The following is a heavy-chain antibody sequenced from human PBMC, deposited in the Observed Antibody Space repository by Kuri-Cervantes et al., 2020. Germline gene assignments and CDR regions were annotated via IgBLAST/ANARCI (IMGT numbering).Heavy chain of an antibody. CDR3: ARDHSSSSGFDY. D-gene: IGHD6-6*01. V-gene: IGHV4-30-2*01. J-gene: IGHJ4*02. Sequence: SCAVSGGSISSGGYSWSWIRQPPGKGLEWIGYIYHSGSTYYNPSLKSRVTISVDRSKNQFSLKLSSVTAADTAVYYCARDHSSSSGFDYWGQGTLVTVSS. CDR1: GGSISSGGYS. CDR2: IYHSGST.